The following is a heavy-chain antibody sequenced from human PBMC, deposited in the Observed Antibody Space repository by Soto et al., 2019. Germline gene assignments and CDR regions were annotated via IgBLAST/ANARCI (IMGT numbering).Heavy chain of an antibody. D-gene: IGHD5-12*01. CDR1: GFSFSSYA. CDR2: ISGSGGST. V-gene: IGHV3-23*01. J-gene: IGHJ6*02. Sequence: PGGSLRLSCAASGFSFSSYAMSWVRQAPGQGLEWVSAISGSGGSTYYADSVKGRFTISRDNSRNTLYLQMNSLRAEDTAVYYCAKDSATSPYYYYGMDVWGQGTTVAVSS. CDR3: AKDSATSPYYYYGMDV.